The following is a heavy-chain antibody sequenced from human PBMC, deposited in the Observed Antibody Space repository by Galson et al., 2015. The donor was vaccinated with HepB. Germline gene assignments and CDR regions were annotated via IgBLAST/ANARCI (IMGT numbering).Heavy chain of an antibody. V-gene: IGHV3-66*02. CDR2: IYSGGST. J-gene: IGHJ6*02. D-gene: IGHD1-26*01. CDR1: GFTVSSNY. CDR3: ASCRGHGGFSGSGSYYAWGGYYYGMDV. Sequence: SLRLSCAASGFTVSSNYMSWVRQAPGKGLEWVSVIYSGGSTYYADSVKGRFTISRDNSKNTLYLQMNSLRAEDTAVYYCASCRGHGGFSGSGSYYAWGGYYYGMDVWGQGTTVTVSS.